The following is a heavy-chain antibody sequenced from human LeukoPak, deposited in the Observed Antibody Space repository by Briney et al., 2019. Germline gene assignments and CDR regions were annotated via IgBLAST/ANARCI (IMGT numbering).Heavy chain of an antibody. CDR3: VKVYSSGWRDYFDY. D-gene: IGHD6-19*01. Sequence: GGSLRLSCVASGFTFSSYWMHWVRQAPGKGLVWVSRINSDGSDISYADSVKGRFTISRDNSKNTLYLQMSSLRAEDTAVYYCVKVYSSGWRDYFDYWGQGTLVTVSS. CDR2: INSDGSDI. CDR1: GFTFSSYW. V-gene: IGHV3-74*01. J-gene: IGHJ4*02.